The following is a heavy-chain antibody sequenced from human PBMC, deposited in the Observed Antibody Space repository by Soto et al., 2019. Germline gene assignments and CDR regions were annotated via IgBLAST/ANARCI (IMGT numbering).Heavy chain of an antibody. CDR3: ARGPRYDFWSGPTPGSFDP. Sequence: PGESLKISCKGSGYSFTSYWIGWVRQMPGKGLEWMGIIYPGDSDTRYSPSFQGQVTISADKSISTAYLQWSSLKASDTAMYYCARGPRYDFWSGPTPGSFDPWGQGTPVTVSS. V-gene: IGHV5-51*01. CDR2: IYPGDSDT. CDR1: GYSFTSYW. J-gene: IGHJ5*02. D-gene: IGHD3-3*01.